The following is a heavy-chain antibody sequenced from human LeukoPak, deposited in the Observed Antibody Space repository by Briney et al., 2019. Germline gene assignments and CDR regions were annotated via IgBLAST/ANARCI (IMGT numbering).Heavy chain of an antibody. J-gene: IGHJ4*02. V-gene: IGHV1-69*13. CDR3: ARNLLNYGSGSYLEDY. CDR2: IIPIFGTA. Sequence: ASVKVSCKASGGTFSSYAISWVRQAPGQGLEWMGGIIPIFGTANYAQKFQGRVTITADESTSTAYMELSSLRSEDTAVYYCARNLLNYGSGSYLEDYWGQGTLVTVSS. CDR1: GGTFSSYA. D-gene: IGHD3-10*01.